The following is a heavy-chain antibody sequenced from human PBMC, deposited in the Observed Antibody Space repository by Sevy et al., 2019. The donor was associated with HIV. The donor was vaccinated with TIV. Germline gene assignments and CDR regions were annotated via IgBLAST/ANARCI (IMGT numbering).Heavy chain of an antibody. CDR1: GASIGSGGYY. CDR3: ARADSSLFDY. V-gene: IGHV4-31*03. J-gene: IGHJ4*02. D-gene: IGHD3-22*01. CDR2: IFDRGNT. Sequence: SETLSLTCTVSGASIGSGGYYWTWVRQHPGKGLEWIGYIFDRGNTYYNPSLKSRVTISLDKSKNQVSLKLTSVTAADTALYYCARADSSLFDYWGQGMLVTVSS.